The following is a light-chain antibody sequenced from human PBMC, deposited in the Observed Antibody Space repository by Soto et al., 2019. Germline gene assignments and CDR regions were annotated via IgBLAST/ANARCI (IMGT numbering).Light chain of an antibody. J-gene: IGKJ5*01. CDR2: GAS. Sequence: DIQMTQPPSSLSASVGDGVTITCRASQSISTSLNWYHQKPGKAPDLLIYGASSLQSGVTSRFTGSGSGTDFTLTITDLQPEDFATYYCQQNYSIPITFGQGTRLEIK. CDR1: QSISTS. V-gene: IGKV1-39*01. CDR3: QQNYSIPIT.